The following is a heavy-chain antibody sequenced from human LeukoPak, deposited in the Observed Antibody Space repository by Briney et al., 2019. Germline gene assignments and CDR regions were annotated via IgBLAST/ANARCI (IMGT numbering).Heavy chain of an antibody. Sequence: SETLSLTCTVSGGSISSSNYYWGWIRQPPGKGLEWIVSIYYSGSTYYNQSLESRVTISIDTSKNQFSLKLTSVTAADTAVYYCARGVLVPAAAYYFDYWGQGTLVTVSS. J-gene: IGHJ4*02. D-gene: IGHD2-2*01. CDR2: IYYSGST. CDR3: ARGVLVPAAAYYFDY. V-gene: IGHV4-39*01. CDR1: GGSISSSNYY.